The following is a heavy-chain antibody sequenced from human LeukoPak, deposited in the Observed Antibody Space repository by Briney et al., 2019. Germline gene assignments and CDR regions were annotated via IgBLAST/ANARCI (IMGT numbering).Heavy chain of an antibody. CDR2: IQGDGSEN. CDR3: ARDWKGYTYNADAFDI. Sequence: GGSLRLSCAASGFTFSSYWLSWVRQAPGKGLEWVANIQGDGSENHYVDSVKGRFTISRDNAKNSLYLQMNSLRAEDTAVYYCARDWKGYTYNADAFDIWGQGTMVTVSS. V-gene: IGHV3-7*01. D-gene: IGHD1-1*01. J-gene: IGHJ3*02. CDR1: GFTFSSYW.